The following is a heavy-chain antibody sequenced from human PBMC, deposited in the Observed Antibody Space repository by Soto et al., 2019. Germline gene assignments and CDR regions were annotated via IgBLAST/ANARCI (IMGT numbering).Heavy chain of an antibody. CDR3: ARSRYFDWAAFDY. D-gene: IGHD3-9*01. Sequence: SETLSLTCAVYGGSFSGYYWSWIRQPPGKGLEWIGEINHSGSTNYNPSLKSRVTISVDTSKNQFSLKLSSVTAADTAVYYCARSRYFDWAAFDYWGHGTLVTVSS. CDR2: INHSGST. CDR1: GGSFSGYY. J-gene: IGHJ4*01. V-gene: IGHV4-34*01.